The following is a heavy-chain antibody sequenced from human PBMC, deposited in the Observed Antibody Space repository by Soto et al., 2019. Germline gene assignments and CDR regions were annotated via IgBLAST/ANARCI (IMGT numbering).Heavy chain of an antibody. Sequence: ESGGGLVQPGGSLRLSCAASGFTFSSYAMSWVRQATGKGLEWVSAISGSGGSTYYADSVKGRFTIPRDNSKNTLYLQMNSLRAEDTAVYYCAKPGSGWCYFDCCGQGTLVTVSS. CDR2: ISGSGGST. CDR1: GFTFSSYA. CDR3: AKPGSGWCYFDC. V-gene: IGHV3-23*01. D-gene: IGHD6-19*01. J-gene: IGHJ4*02.